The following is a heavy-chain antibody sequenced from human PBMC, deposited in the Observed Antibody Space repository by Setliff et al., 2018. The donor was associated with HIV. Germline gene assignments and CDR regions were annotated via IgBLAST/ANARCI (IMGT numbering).Heavy chain of an antibody. D-gene: IGHD3-22*01. CDR2: IYTSGDV. J-gene: IGHJ5*02. CDR1: GASIGNYF. V-gene: IGHV4-4*09. Sequence: SETLSLTCTVSGASIGNYFWTWLRQPPGQGLEWIGYIYTSGDVNYNPSLKSRVTISMDMSKKQFSLKLASVTAADTAVYYCARDYYESSGYYGWRFDPWGQGTRVTVSS. CDR3: ARDYYESSGYYGWRFDP.